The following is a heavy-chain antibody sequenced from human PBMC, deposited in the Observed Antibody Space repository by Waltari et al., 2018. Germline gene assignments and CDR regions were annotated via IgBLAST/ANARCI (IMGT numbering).Heavy chain of an antibody. CDR2: INHSGST. V-gene: IGHV4-34*01. D-gene: IGHD6-19*01. Sequence: QVQLQQWGAGLLKPSETLSLTCAVYGGSFSGYYWSWIRQPPGKGMEWIGEINHSGSTNYNPALKSRVTRSVDTSKNQFSLKLSSVTAADTAVYYCARGVRYSSGWYYFRQHWGQGTLVTVSS. J-gene: IGHJ1*01. CDR1: GGSFSGYY. CDR3: ARGVRYSSGWYYFRQH.